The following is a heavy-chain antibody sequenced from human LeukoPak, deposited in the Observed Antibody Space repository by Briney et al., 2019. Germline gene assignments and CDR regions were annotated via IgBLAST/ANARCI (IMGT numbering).Heavy chain of an antibody. CDR2: VYYSGST. D-gene: IGHD1-26*01. Sequence: SETLSLTCTISGGSISSYYWSWIRQPPGKGLEWIGYVYYSGSTNYNPSLKSRVTISVDTSKNQFSLKLSSVTAADTAVYYCARDRQTIVGATWGFDYWGQGTLVTVSS. CDR3: ARDRQTIVGATWGFDY. V-gene: IGHV4-59*01. J-gene: IGHJ4*02. CDR1: GGSISSYY.